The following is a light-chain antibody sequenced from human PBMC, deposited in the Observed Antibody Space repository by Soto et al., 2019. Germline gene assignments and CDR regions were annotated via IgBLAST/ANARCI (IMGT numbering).Light chain of an antibody. Sequence: QSVLTQPASMSGSPGQSITISCTGTSSDVGGYNYVSWHQQHPGKAPKLMIYDVSNRPSGVSNRFSGSKSGNTASLTISGLQAEDEADYYCSSYTSSSTLEVFGTGTKVTVL. CDR3: SSYTSSSTLEV. CDR2: DVS. CDR1: SSDVGGYNY. V-gene: IGLV2-14*01. J-gene: IGLJ1*01.